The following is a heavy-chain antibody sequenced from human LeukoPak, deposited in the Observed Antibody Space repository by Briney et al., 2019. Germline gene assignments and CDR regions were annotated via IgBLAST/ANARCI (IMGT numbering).Heavy chain of an antibody. CDR2: IIPIFGTA. CDR1: GGTFSSYA. Sequence: GASVKVSCKASGGTFSSYAISWVRQAPGQGLEWMGGIIPIFGTANYAQKFQGRVTITADESTSTAYMELSSLRPEDTAVYYCARGLRYSERSYYYGMDVWGKGTTVTVSS. J-gene: IGHJ6*04. V-gene: IGHV1-69*01. CDR3: ARGLRYSERSYYYGMDV. D-gene: IGHD3-9*01.